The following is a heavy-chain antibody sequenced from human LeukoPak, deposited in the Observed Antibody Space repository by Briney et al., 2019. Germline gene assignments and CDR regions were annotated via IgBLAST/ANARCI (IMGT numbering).Heavy chain of an antibody. CDR3: ARLRIAARPKNGLNYYYYYMDV. CDR2: IYYSGST. CDR1: GGSISSSSYY. J-gene: IGHJ6*03. Sequence: SETLSLTCTVSGGSISSSSYYWGWIRQPPGKGLEWIGSIYYSGSTYYNPSLKSRVTISVDTSKNQFSLKLSSVTAADTAVYYCARLRIAARPKNGLNYYYYYMDVWGKGTTVTVSS. D-gene: IGHD6-6*01. V-gene: IGHV4-39*07.